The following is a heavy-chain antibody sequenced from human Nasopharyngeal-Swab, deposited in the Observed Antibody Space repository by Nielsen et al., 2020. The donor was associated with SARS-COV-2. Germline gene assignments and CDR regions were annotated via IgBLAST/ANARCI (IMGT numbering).Heavy chain of an antibody. CDR2: ITGSGDAT. D-gene: IGHD3-16*01. CDR1: GFTFSSYT. V-gene: IGHV3-23*01. J-gene: IGHJ6*02. Sequence: GGSLRLSCGASGFTFSSYTMSWVRQAPGRGLEWVSAITGSGDATNYADSVRGRFTISRDNSKSTLYLQMNSLRAEDTAEYFCAKDGVRLHGIDVWGQGTTVTVSS. CDR3: AKDGVRLHGIDV.